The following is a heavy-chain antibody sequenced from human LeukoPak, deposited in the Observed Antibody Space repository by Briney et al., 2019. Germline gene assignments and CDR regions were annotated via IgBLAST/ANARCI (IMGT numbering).Heavy chain of an antibody. Sequence: ASVKVSCKASGYTFTSYGISWVRQAPGQGLEWMGEITPIFGEAQNAQKFQGRVTITADEPTSTVYMELTSLRLEDTAMYYCARNSRVASTSGLNYWGQGTLVTVSS. V-gene: IGHV1-69*13. D-gene: IGHD5-12*01. CDR2: ITPIFGEA. J-gene: IGHJ4*02. CDR1: GYTFTSYG. CDR3: ARNSRVASTSGLNY.